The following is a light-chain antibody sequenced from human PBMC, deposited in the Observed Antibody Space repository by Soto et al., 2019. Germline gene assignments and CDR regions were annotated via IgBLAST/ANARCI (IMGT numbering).Light chain of an antibody. J-gene: IGKJ1*01. V-gene: IGKV1-5*03. CDR1: QSISSW. CDR2: KAS. CDR3: KQYNSYSRRT. Sequence: DIQMTQSPSTLSASVGDRVTITCRASQSISSWLAWYQQKPGKAPKLLIYKASSLESGVPSRFSGSGSGTEFTITISSLQPDDFATYYCKQYNSYSRRTFGQGTKVEIK.